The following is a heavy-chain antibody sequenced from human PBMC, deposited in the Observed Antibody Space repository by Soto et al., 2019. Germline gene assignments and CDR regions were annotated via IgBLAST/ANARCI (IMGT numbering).Heavy chain of an antibody. D-gene: IGHD6-19*01. CDR2: ISSSSSYI. CDR1: GFTFSSYS. J-gene: IGHJ6*02. V-gene: IGHV3-21*01. Sequence: SCAASGFTFSSYSMNWVRQAPGKGLEWVSSISSSSSYIYYADSVKGRFTISRDNAKNSLYLQMNSLRAEDTAVYYCARGSYYYYGMDVWGQGTTVTVSS. CDR3: ARGSYYYYGMDV.